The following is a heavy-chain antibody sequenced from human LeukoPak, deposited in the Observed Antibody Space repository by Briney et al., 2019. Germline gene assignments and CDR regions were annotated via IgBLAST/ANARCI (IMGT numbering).Heavy chain of an antibody. J-gene: IGHJ4*02. CDR3: ARRPAGIAAAGEVDY. D-gene: IGHD6-13*01. Sequence: GESLQISCKGSGSSFTSYWIGWVRQLPGKGLEWMGIIYPGDSDTRYSPSFQGQVTISADKSISTAYLQWSSLKASDTAMYYCARRPAGIAAAGEVDYWGQGTLVTVSS. CDR2: IYPGDSDT. CDR1: GSSFTSYW. V-gene: IGHV5-51*01.